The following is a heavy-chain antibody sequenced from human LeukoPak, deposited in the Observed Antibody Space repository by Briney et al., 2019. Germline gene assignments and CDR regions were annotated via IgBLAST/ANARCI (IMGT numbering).Heavy chain of an antibody. CDR3: ARDLPGGDGIDV. D-gene: IGHD3-16*01. CDR2: IYYSGST. J-gene: IGHJ6*02. V-gene: IGHV4-31*03. CDR1: GGSISSGGYY. Sequence: SETLSLTCPVSGGSISSGGYYWSWIRQHPGKGLEWIGYIYYSGSTYYNPSLMSRVTMSVDTSKNQFSLKLSSVTAADTAVYYCARDLPGGDGIDVWGQGTTATVSS.